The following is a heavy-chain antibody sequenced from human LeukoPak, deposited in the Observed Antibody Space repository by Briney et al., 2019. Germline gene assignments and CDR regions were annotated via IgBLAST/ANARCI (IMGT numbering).Heavy chain of an antibody. V-gene: IGHV3-74*01. J-gene: IGHJ4*02. CDR3: ASGGYNWNRLDY. CDR2: INSDGSST. Sequence: PGGSLRLSCEASGFTFSSYWMHWVRQAPGKGLVWVSRINSDGSSTSYADSVKGRFTISRDNAKNSLYLQMNTLRAEDTAVYYCASGGYNWNRLDYWGQGTLVTVSS. D-gene: IGHD1-20*01. CDR1: GFTFSSYW.